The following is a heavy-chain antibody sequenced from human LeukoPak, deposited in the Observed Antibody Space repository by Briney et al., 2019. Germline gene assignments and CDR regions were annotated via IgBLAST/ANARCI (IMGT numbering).Heavy chain of an antibody. Sequence: SETLSLTCTLSGGSLSGYYWSWIRQSPGKGLEWIGYIYYRGSTSYIPSLKSRVTISVDTSKNQFSLKLRTVTAADTAVYYCAIFPLNYAEYYFDYWGQGILVTVSS. CDR1: GGSLSGYY. J-gene: IGHJ4*02. D-gene: IGHD2-2*01. CDR2: IYYRGST. V-gene: IGHV4-59*08. CDR3: AIFPLNYAEYYFDY.